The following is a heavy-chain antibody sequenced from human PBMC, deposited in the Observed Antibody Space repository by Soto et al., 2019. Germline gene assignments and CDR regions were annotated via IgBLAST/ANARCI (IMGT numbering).Heavy chain of an antibody. V-gene: IGHV4-34*01. CDR3: ARAPDGGY. CDR2: INHSGST. Sequence: QVQLQQWGAGLLKPSETLSLTCAVYGGSFSGYYWSWIRQPPGKGLEWIGEINHSGSTNYNPSLKSRVTISVNTFKNQFSLKLSSVTAADTAVYYCARAPDGGYWGQGTLVTVSS. CDR1: GGSFSGYY. D-gene: IGHD4-17*01. J-gene: IGHJ4*02.